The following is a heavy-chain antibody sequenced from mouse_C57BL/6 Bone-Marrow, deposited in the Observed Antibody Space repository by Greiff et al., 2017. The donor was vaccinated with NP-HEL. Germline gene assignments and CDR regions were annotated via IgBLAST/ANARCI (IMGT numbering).Heavy chain of an antibody. CDR1: GYTFTSYW. V-gene: IGHV1-64*01. CDR2: IHPNSGST. Sequence: QVQLQQPGAELVKPGASVKLSCKASGYTFTSYWMHWVKQRPGQGLEWIGMIHPNSGSTNYNEKFKSKATLTVDKSSSTAYMQLSSLTSEDSEVYDCARDGNGYYVYFDVWGTGTTVTVSS. D-gene: IGHD2-3*01. J-gene: IGHJ1*03. CDR3: ARDGNGYYVYFDV.